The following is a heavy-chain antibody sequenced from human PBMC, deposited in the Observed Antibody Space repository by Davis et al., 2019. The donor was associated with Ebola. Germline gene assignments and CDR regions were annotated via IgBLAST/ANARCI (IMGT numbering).Heavy chain of an antibody. V-gene: IGHV3-23*01. J-gene: IGHJ4*02. Sequence: GESLKISCTGSEFTFNFYVMNWVRQAPGKGLEWVSAIDGGDGTTYYADSVRGRFTISRDNSKNTLYLQMNSLRVDDTAVYYCAKARSSWTPFDYWGQGTLVTVSS. CDR3: AKARSSWTPFDY. CDR2: IDGGDGTT. D-gene: IGHD6-13*01. CDR1: EFTFNFYV.